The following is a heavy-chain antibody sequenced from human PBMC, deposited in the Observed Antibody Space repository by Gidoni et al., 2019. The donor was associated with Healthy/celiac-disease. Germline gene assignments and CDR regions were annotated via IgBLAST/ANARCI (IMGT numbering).Heavy chain of an antibody. D-gene: IGHD3-3*01. Sequence: QLQLQESGPGLVKPSETLSLTCTVSGGSLSSSSYYWGWIRQPPGKGLEWIGSIYYSGSTYYNPSLKSRVTISVDTSKNQFSLKLSSVTAADTAVYYCARRNYDFWSGYSLGSWFDPWGQGTLVTVSS. CDR2: IYYSGST. CDR1: GGSLSSSSYY. CDR3: ARRNYDFWSGYSLGSWFDP. V-gene: IGHV4-39*01. J-gene: IGHJ5*02.